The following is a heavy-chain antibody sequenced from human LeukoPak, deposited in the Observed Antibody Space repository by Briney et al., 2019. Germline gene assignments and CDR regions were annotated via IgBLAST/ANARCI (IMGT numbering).Heavy chain of an antibody. CDR2: FDPEDGET. D-gene: IGHD3-3*01. CDR1: GYTLTELS. J-gene: IGHJ5*02. V-gene: IGHV1-24*01. CDR3: ATGEVWSGSIPSNWFDP. Sequence: ASVKVSCKVSGYTLTELSMHWVRQAPGKGLEWMGGFDPEDGETIYAQKFQGRVTMTEDTSTDTAYMELSSLRSEDTAVYYCATGEVWSGSIPSNWFDPWGQGTLVTVSS.